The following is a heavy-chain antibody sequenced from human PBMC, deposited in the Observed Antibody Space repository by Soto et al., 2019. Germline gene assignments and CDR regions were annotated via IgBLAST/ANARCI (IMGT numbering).Heavy chain of an antibody. Sequence: GGSLRLSCAASGFTFSSYAMHWVRQAPGKGLEWVAVISYDGSNKYYADSVKGRFTISRDNSKNTLYLQMNSLRAEDTAVYYCARDGAHSGRYYYGMDVWGQGTTVTVSS. J-gene: IGHJ6*02. D-gene: IGHD2-15*01. CDR1: GFTFSSYA. V-gene: IGHV3-30-3*01. CDR2: ISYDGSNK. CDR3: ARDGAHSGRYYYGMDV.